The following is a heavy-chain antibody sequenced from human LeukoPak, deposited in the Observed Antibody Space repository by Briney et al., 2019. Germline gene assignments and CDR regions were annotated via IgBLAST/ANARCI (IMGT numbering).Heavy chain of an antibody. CDR1: GGTFSSYA. Sequence: SVKVSCKASGGTFSSYAIRWVRQAPGQGLEWMGGIISIFGTANYAQKFQGRVTITADESTSTAYMELSSLRSEDTAVYYCARLGGSIAAAWGQGTLVTVSS. CDR3: ARLGGSIAAA. CDR2: IISIFGTA. V-gene: IGHV1-69*01. J-gene: IGHJ4*02. D-gene: IGHD6-13*01.